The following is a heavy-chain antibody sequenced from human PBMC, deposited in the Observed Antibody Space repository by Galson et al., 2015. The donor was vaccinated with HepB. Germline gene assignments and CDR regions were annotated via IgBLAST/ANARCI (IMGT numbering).Heavy chain of an antibody. Sequence: SVKVSCKASGYTFSSYAISWVRQAPGQGLEWMGGIIPIFGTANYAQKFQGRVTITADESTSTAYMELSSLRSEDTAVYYCARDWTYYYGTESQPYYYYYGMDVWGQGTTVTVSS. CDR1: GYTFSSYA. V-gene: IGHV1-69*13. J-gene: IGHJ6*02. CDR2: IIPIFGTA. D-gene: IGHD3-10*01. CDR3: ARDWTYYYGTESQPYYYYYGMDV.